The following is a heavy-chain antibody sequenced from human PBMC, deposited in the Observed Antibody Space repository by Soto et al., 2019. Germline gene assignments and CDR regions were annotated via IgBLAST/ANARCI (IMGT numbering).Heavy chain of an antibody. Sequence: PSETLSLTCSASGGSISTVGHYWTSIPQPPGNGLEWIGSIYHTGSTYYSKSLRSRLTMSVDTSKSQFSLRLSSVTAADTAVYYCARATGTLRSRNCDYWGQGSLVTVSS. CDR2: IYHTGST. CDR3: ARATGTLRSRNCDY. D-gene: IGHD1-1*01. CDR1: GGSISTVGHY. V-gene: IGHV4-31*03. J-gene: IGHJ4*02.